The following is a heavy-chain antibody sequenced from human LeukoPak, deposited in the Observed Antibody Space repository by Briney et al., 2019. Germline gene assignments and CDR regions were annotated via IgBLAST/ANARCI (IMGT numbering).Heavy chain of an antibody. CDR2: ICPGDSNT. Sequence: GESLKISCKGSGFDFTIHWIAWVRQMPGKGLEWMGIICPGDSNTKYSPSFRGQVTISADKSISTAYLQWSSLKASDTAMYFCARLYCSGASCYFDYWGQGTLVTVSS. D-gene: IGHD2-15*01. CDR1: GFDFTIHW. J-gene: IGHJ4*02. V-gene: IGHV5-51*01. CDR3: ARLYCSGASCYFDY.